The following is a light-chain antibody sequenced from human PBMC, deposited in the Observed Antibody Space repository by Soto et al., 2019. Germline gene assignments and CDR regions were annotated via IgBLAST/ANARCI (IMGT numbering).Light chain of an antibody. J-gene: IGLJ1*01. CDR2: AVT. V-gene: IGLV2-11*01. CDR1: SSDVGGYNY. Sequence: QSALTQPRSVSGSPGQSVTISCTGTSSDVGGYNYVSWFQQHPGKAPKLMIYAVTERPSGVPDRFSGSKSGNTASLTISGLQAEDEADYYCCSYAGTFTYVFGTGTKVTVL. CDR3: CSYAGTFTYV.